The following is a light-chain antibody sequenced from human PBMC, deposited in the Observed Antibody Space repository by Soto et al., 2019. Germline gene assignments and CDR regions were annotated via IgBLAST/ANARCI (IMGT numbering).Light chain of an antibody. V-gene: IGKV3-15*01. CDR3: QPYNNWPLT. Sequence: ILLTQSPATLSLSPGERATLSCRASQSVSSNLAWYQHKPGQTPRLLIYDTSTRATGVPTRFSGSRSGAEFTLTINSLQSEDFAVYYCQPYNNWPLTFGGGTKVDIK. CDR2: DTS. CDR1: QSVSSN. J-gene: IGKJ4*01.